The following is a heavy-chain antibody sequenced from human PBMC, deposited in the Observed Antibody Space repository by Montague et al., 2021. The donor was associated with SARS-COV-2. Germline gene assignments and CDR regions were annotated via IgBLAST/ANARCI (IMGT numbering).Heavy chain of an antibody. CDR1: GGSISSGSYY. Sequence: SETLSLTCTVSGGSISSGSYYWGWIRQPPGKGLEWIGSIYYTGSTHQNPSLRSRVTISIDTSNNQISLKLTSVTAADTAVYYCARSSFGGDPSFGGGYYCGMDVWGQGTPVTVSS. J-gene: IGHJ6*02. V-gene: IGHV4-39*01. D-gene: IGHD2-15*01. CDR2: IYYTGST. CDR3: ARSSFGGDPSFGGGYYCGMDV.